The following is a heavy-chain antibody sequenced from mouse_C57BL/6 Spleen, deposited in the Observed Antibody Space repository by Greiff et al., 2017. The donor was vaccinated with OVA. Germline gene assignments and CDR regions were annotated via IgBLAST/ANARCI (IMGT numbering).Heavy chain of an antibody. CDR2: ISSGGDYI. D-gene: IGHD1-1*01. J-gene: IGHJ4*01. V-gene: IGHV5-9-1*02. CDR1: GFTFSSYA. Sequence: EVKLVESGEGLVKPGGSLKLSCAASGFTFSSYAMSWVRQTPEKRLEWVAYISSGGDYIYYADTVKGRFTISRDNARNTLYLQMSSLKSEDTAMYYCTRTYYGSSDAMDYWGQGTSVTVSS. CDR3: TRTYYGSSDAMDY.